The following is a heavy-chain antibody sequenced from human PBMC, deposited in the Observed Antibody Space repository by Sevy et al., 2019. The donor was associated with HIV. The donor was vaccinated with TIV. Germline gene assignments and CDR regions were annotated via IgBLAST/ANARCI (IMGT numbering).Heavy chain of an antibody. J-gene: IGHJ6*02. V-gene: IGHV4-59*08. CDR2: IYYTGST. CDR3: ARQTASYDLLTGWNYYGVDV. CDR1: GGSISSYY. D-gene: IGHD3-9*01. Sequence: SETLSLTCTVSGGSISSYYWSWIRQPPGRGLEWIGYIYYTGSTNYNPSLKSRVTISVDTSKNQFSLKLNSVTAAVTAVYYCARQTASYDLLTGWNYYGVDVWGQGTTVTVSS.